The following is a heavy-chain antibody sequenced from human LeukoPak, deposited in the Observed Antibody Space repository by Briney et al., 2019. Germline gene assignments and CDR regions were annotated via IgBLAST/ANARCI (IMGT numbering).Heavy chain of an antibody. V-gene: IGHV4-34*01. Sequence: PSGTLSLTCAVYGGSFSGYYWSWIRQPPGKGLEWIGEINHSGSTNYNPSLKSRVTISVDTSKNQFSLKLSSVTAADTAVYYCARGSSYGDYAFDIWGQGTMVTVSS. CDR3: ARGSSYGDYAFDI. J-gene: IGHJ3*02. CDR1: GGSFSGYY. CDR2: INHSGST. D-gene: IGHD4-17*01.